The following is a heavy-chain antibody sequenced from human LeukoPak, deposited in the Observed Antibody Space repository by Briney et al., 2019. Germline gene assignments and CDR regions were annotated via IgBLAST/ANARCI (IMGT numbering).Heavy chain of an antibody. D-gene: IGHD3-22*01. CDR2: ISSSGSTI. CDR3: ASDLSMIPYY. V-gene: IGHV3-48*03. J-gene: IGHJ4*02. Sequence: PGGSLRLSCTASGFTFSCYEMNWVRQAPGKGLEWVSYISSSGSTIYYADSVKGRFTISRDNAKNSLYLQMNSLRAEDTAVYYCASDLSMIPYYWGQGTLVTVSS. CDR1: GFTFSCYE.